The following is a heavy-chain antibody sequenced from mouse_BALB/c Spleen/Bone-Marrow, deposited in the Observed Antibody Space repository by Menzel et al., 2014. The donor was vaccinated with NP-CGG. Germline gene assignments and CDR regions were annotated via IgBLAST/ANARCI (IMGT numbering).Heavy chain of an antibody. V-gene: IGHV1-80*01. CDR1: GYVFSTYW. J-gene: IGHJ2*01. CDR2: IYPGEGDT. Sequence: VQLQQSGAELVRPGTSVKISCESSGYVFSTYWINWVKQRPGQGLEWIGQIYPGEGDTDYNGKFKDKAALTADKSSNTAYMELSSLTSEDSAVYLCARGGISVDYWGQGNTLTVSS. CDR3: ARGGISVDY.